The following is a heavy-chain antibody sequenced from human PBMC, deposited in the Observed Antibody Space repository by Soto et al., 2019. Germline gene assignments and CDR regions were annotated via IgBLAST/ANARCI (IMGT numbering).Heavy chain of an antibody. CDR3: ARDKTAMAYFDY. Sequence: SLRLSCAASGFTFSSYGMHWVRQAPGKGLEWVAVIWYDGSNKYYADSVKGRFTISRDNSKNTLYLQMNSLRAEDTAVYYCARDKTAMAYFDYWGQGTLVTVSS. J-gene: IGHJ4*02. D-gene: IGHD5-18*01. V-gene: IGHV3-33*01. CDR2: IWYDGSNK. CDR1: GFTFSSYG.